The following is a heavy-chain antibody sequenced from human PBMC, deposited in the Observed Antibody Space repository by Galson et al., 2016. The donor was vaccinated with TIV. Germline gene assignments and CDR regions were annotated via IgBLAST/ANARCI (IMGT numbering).Heavy chain of an antibody. CDR2: IIESGRST. V-gene: IGHV3-48*03. J-gene: IGHJ4*02. D-gene: IGHD6-19*01. CDR1: GFTFSSYE. Sequence: LRLSCAASGFTFSSYEMNWVRQAPGKGLEWVSYIIESGRSTYYADSVKGRFSISRDNAKNSLYLQMSSLRADDTAVYFCARVAPIAVAGHAFDSWGQGTLVTVSS. CDR3: ARVAPIAVAGHAFDS.